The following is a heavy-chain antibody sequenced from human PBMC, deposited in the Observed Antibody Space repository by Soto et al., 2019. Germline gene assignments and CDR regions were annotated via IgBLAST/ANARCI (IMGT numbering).Heavy chain of an antibody. CDR3: ARGPVDDILTGYYTGWFDP. V-gene: IGHV1-18*01. J-gene: IGHJ5*02. CDR1: GCTFTSYG. Sequence: QVQLVQTGAEVKKPGASVKVSCKAYGCTFTSYGISWVRQAPGQGLEWMGWISAYNGNTNYAQKLQGRVTMTTDTSTSTAYMELRSLRSDDTAVYYCARGPVDDILTGYYTGWFDPWGQGTLVTVSS. D-gene: IGHD3-9*01. CDR2: ISAYNGNT.